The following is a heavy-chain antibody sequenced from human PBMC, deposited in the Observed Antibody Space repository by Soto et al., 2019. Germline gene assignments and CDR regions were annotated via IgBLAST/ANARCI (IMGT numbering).Heavy chain of an antibody. CDR3: AIGGACISTSCHGAFDI. D-gene: IGHD2-2*01. J-gene: IGHJ3*02. CDR2: IYYSGST. CDR1: GGSLSNSSYY. V-gene: IGHV4-39*07. Sequence: SETLSLTCTVPGGSLSNSSYYWGWIRPPPGKGLEWIGSIYYSGSTYYNPSLKSRVTLSVDTSKNQFSLKLSSVTAADTAVYYCAIGGACISTSCHGAFDIWGQGTMVT.